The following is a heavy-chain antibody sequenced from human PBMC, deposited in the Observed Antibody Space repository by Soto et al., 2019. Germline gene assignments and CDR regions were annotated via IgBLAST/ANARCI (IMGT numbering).Heavy chain of an antibody. V-gene: IGHV3-9*01. Sequence: GGSLRLSCAASGFTFDDHAMHWVRQVPGKGLEWVSGISWNSGNIGYADSVKGRFTIPRDNAENSLYLQMNSLRVEDTALYYCVRDMDVSGYARFDYWGQGTLVTVPQ. CDR1: GFTFDDHA. CDR2: ISWNSGNI. J-gene: IGHJ4*02. D-gene: IGHD3-22*01. CDR3: VRDMDVSGYARFDY.